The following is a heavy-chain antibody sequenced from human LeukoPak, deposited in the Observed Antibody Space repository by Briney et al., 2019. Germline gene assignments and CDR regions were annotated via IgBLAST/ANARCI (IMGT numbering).Heavy chain of an antibody. D-gene: IGHD3-22*01. CDR2: INPNSGGT. V-gene: IGHV1-2*04. CDR1: GYTFTGHY. J-gene: IGHJ4*02. Sequence: ALVKVSCKASGYTFTGHYMHWVRQAPGQGLEWMGWINPNSGGTNYAQKFQGWVTMTRDTSISTAYMELSRLRSDDTAVYYCARGDYYDSSGTWDYWGQGTLVTVSS. CDR3: ARGDYYDSSGTWDY.